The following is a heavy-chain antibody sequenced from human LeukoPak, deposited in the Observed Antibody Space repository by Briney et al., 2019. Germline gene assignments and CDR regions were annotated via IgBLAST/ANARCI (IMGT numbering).Heavy chain of an antibody. D-gene: IGHD5-24*01. CDR2: IYYSGST. CDR3: ARGRRWLQTDAFDI. CDR1: GGSISNYY. V-gene: IGHV4-59*01. Sequence: SSETLSLTCTVSGGSISNYYWSWIRQPPGKGLEWIGYIYYSGSTNYNPSLKSRVTISVDTSKNQFSLKLSSVTAADTAVYYCARGRRWLQTDAFDIWGQGTMVTVSS. J-gene: IGHJ3*02.